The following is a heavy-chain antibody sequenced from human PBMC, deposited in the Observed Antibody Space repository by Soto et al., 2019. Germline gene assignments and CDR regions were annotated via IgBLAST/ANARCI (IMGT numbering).Heavy chain of an antibody. CDR1: GFTFSSYG. CDR3: AKTLRRYSSSWSYYYGMDV. J-gene: IGHJ6*02. D-gene: IGHD6-6*01. Sequence: GGSLRLSCAASGFTFSSYGMHWVRQAPGKGLEWVAVISYDGSNKYYADSVKGRFTISRDNSKNTLYLQMNSLRAEDMAVYYCAKTLRRYSSSWSYYYGMDVWGQGTTVTVSS. V-gene: IGHV3-30*18. CDR2: ISYDGSNK.